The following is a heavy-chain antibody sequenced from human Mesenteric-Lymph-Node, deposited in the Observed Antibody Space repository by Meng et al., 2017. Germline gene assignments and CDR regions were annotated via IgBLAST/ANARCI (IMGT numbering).Heavy chain of an antibody. CDR3: ARGADEIAAAGWGFDY. J-gene: IGHJ4*02. Sequence: SETLSLTCTVSGGSISSYYWSWIRQSPGKGLEWIGYIYYSGSTNYNPSLKSRVTISVDTSKNQFSLKLSSVTAADTAVYYCARGADEIAAAGWGFDYWGQGTLVTVSS. CDR1: GGSISSYY. CDR2: IYYSGST. V-gene: IGHV4-59*01. D-gene: IGHD6-13*01.